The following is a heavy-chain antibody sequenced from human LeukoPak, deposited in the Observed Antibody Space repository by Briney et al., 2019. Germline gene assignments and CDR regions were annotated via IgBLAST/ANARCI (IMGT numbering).Heavy chain of an antibody. J-gene: IGHJ4*02. CDR2: ISGSGGST. V-gene: IGHV3-23*01. CDR1: GFTFSSYA. Sequence: GGSLRLSCAASGFTFSSYAMSWVRQAPGKGLEWVSAISGSGGSTYYADSVKGRFTISRDNSKNTLYLQMNSLRAEDTAVYYCAKDARPSGSYSYLFDYWGQGTLATVSS. D-gene: IGHD1-26*01. CDR3: AKDARPSGSYSYLFDY.